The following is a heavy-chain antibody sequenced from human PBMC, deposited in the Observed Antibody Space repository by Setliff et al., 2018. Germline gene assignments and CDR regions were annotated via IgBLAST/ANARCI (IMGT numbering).Heavy chain of an antibody. J-gene: IGHJ5*02. CDR2: ISSSSGLI. V-gene: IGHV3-48*01. D-gene: IGHD3-10*01. CDR3: ARLRAPGSHGLDP. CDR1: GFTFSTYA. Sequence: GGSLRLSCAASGFTFSTYAMNWLRQAPGKGLEWVSYISSSSGLIYYADSVKGRFTISRDEAKNSVYLQVNSLRAEDTAVYYCARLRAPGSHGLDPWGQGTLVTVSS.